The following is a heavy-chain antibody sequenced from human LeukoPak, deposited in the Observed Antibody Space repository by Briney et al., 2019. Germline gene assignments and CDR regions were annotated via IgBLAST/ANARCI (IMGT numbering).Heavy chain of an antibody. J-gene: IGHJ3*02. CDR2: ISWNSGTI. V-gene: IGHV3-9*01. CDR1: GFPFDDYG. Sequence: PGGSLRLSCVASGFPFDDYGMHWVRQAPGKGLEWVSSISWNSGTIGYADSVTGRFTISRDNAKNSLYLQMNSLRAEDTALYYCAKDISPDVAEGDGAFDIWGQGTMVTVSS. CDR3: AKDISPDVAEGDGAFDI. D-gene: IGHD6-19*01.